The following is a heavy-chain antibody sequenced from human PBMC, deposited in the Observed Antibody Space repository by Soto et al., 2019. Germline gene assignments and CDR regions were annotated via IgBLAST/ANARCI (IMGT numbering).Heavy chain of an antibody. Sequence: GSLRLSCLASGFTFSGFAMTWVRHVPGRGLEWVASLDGAGGSTYYAESVRGRFSISRDNSQNTLFLQMKRLTVDDTAIYYCAAPRDEYGSGVSWFTYGMDIWGQGTTVTVSS. CDR2: LDGAGGST. J-gene: IGHJ6*02. V-gene: IGHV3-23*01. CDR1: GFTFSGFA. CDR3: AAPRDEYGSGVSWFTYGMDI. D-gene: IGHD3-10*01.